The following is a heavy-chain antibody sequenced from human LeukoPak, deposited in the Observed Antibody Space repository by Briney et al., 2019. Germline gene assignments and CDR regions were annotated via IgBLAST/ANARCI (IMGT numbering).Heavy chain of an antibody. CDR3: AKRDYYSSSGYYYPYYFDH. V-gene: IGHV1-69*01. Sequence: GSSVKVSCKASGGTFSSYAVSWVRQAPGQGLEWMGGIIPIFGTANYAQKFQGRVTITADESTSTAYMELSSLRSEDTAVYYCAKRDYYSSSGYYYPYYFDHWGQGTLVTVSS. CDR1: GGTFSSYA. D-gene: IGHD3-22*01. CDR2: IIPIFGTA. J-gene: IGHJ4*02.